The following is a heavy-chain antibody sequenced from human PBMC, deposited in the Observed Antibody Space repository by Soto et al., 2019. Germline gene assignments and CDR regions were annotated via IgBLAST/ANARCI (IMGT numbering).Heavy chain of an antibody. J-gene: IGHJ4*02. Sequence: GGSLRLSCAASGFTFDDYAMHWVRQAPGKGLEWVSGISWNSGSIGYADSVKGRFTISRDNAKNSLYLQMNSLRAEDTALYYCAKDMEFDGSDCFDYWGQGTLVTVSS. CDR1: GFTFDDYA. CDR2: ISWNSGSI. CDR3: AKDMEFDGSDCFDY. D-gene: IGHD3-10*01. V-gene: IGHV3-9*01.